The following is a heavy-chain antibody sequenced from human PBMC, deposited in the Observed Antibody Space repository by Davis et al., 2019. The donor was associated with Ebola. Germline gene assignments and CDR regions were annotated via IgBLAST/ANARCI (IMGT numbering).Heavy chain of an antibody. CDR3: ARDPSGKDHRYGLDV. V-gene: IGHV3-11*01. Sequence: PGGSLRLSCEASGFIFSDYYMSWIRQAPGKGLEWISFITISGDSTQYTDSVKGRFTISRDNAKNSMYLQMDSLRAEDTAVYYCARDPSGKDHRYGLDVWGQGTTVTFSS. CDR2: ITISGDST. D-gene: IGHD1-26*01. J-gene: IGHJ6*02. CDR1: GFIFSDYY.